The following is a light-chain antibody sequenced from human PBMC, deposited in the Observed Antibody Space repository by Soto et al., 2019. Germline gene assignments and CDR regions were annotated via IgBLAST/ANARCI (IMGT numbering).Light chain of an antibody. CDR2: GAS. V-gene: IGKV3-15*01. J-gene: IGKJ1*01. Sequence: EIVMTQSPATLSVSPGEGGTLXCRASQSVSSNLAWYQQKPGQAPRLLIYGASTMAHGRPARCSCSGSATEFTRTISSLQSEDFAVYYCQQYNNWPLAFGQGTKVDIK. CDR1: QSVSSN. CDR3: QQYNNWPLA.